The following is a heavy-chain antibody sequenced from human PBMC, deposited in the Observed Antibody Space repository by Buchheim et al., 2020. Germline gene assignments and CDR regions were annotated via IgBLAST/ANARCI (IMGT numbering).Heavy chain of an antibody. Sequence: QVQLVESGGGVVQPGRSLRLSCAASGFTFSSYGMHWVRQAPGKGLEWVAVIWYDGSNKYYADSVKGRFTISRDNSKNTLYLQRNSLRAEDTAVYYCARELYRWMLDDYWGQGTL. D-gene: IGHD3-16*02. V-gene: IGHV3-33*01. CDR2: IWYDGSNK. J-gene: IGHJ4*02. CDR1: GFTFSSYG. CDR3: ARELYRWMLDDY.